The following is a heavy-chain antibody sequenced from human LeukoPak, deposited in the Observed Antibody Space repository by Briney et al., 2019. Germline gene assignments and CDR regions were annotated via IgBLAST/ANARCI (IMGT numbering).Heavy chain of an antibody. CDR3: ARAGRFSSSYGYGY. J-gene: IGHJ4*02. Sequence: ASVKVSCKASVYTVTGYDVHWLRQSPGQRLGWRGGINPNSGGTNYAQKFQGRVTMTRDTSISTAYMELSRLRSDDTAVYYCARAGRFSSSYGYGYWGQGTLVTVSS. V-gene: IGHV1-2*02. D-gene: IGHD5-18*01. CDR1: VYTVTGYD. CDR2: INPNSGGT.